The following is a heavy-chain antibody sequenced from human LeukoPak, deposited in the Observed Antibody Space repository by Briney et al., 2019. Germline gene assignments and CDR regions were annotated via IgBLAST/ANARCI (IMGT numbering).Heavy chain of an antibody. CDR3: AREGGDGYNVGFDY. CDR2: IYSSGGNI. D-gene: IGHD5-24*01. V-gene: IGHV3-48*03. J-gene: IGHJ4*02. Sequence: GGSLRLSCAASGFTFSSYEMNWVRQAPGKGLEWVSYIYSSGGNIYYADSVKGRFTISRDNAKNSLYLQMNSLRVEDTAVYYCAREGGDGYNVGFDYWGQGTLVTVSS. CDR1: GFTFSSYE.